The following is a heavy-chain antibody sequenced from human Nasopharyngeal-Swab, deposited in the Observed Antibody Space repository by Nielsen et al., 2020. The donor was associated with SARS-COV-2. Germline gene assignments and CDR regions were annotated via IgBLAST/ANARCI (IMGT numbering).Heavy chain of an antibody. Sequence: SVKVSCKASGGTFSSYAISWVRQAPGQGLEWMGGIIPIFGTANYAQKFQGRVTITADKSTSTAYMELSSLRSEDTAVYYCARDKGLRFLEWLPLKGFTGWFDPWGQGTLVTSPQ. V-gene: IGHV1-69*06. CDR2: IIPIFGTA. D-gene: IGHD3-3*01. CDR3: ARDKGLRFLEWLPLKGFTGWFDP. CDR1: GGTFSSYA. J-gene: IGHJ5*02.